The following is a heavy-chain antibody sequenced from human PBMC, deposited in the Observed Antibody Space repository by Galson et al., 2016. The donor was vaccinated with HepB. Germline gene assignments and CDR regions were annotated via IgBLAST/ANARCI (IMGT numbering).Heavy chain of an antibody. J-gene: IGHJ4*02. CDR2: INNDSGYT. CDR3: VKGPFEGGDVY. CDR1: GYTFTSYA. V-gene: IGHV1-3*04. D-gene: IGHD2-21*02. Sequence: SVKVSCKASGYTFTSYAMQWVRRAPGQGLEWMGWINNDSGYTKYSQKFQGRVTITRDTSSRTAYLELSRLTSEDTAVYYCVKGPFEGGDVYCGQGTLVAVSS.